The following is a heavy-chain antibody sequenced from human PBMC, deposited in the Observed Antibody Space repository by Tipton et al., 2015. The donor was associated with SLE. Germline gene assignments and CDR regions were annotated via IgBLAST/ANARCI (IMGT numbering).Heavy chain of an antibody. Sequence: TLSLTCAVYGGSFSGYYWSWIRQPPGKGLEWIGEINHSGSTNYNPSLKSRVTISVDTSKNQFSLKLSSVTAADTAVYYCARCGNWNSVWWFDLWGQGTLVTVSS. CDR1: GGSFSGYY. J-gene: IGHJ5*02. D-gene: IGHD1-7*01. CDR2: INHSGST. CDR3: ARCGNWNSVWWFDL. V-gene: IGHV4-34*01.